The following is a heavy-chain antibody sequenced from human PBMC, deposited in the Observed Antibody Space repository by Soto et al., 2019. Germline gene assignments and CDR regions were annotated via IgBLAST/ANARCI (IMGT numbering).Heavy chain of an antibody. D-gene: IGHD2-15*01. CDR1: GFSLSTSGVG. Sequence: QITLKESGPTLVKPTQTLTLTCTFSGFSLSTSGVGVGWIRQPPGKALEWLALIYWDDDKRYSPSLKSRLTITTATSKNQGVRTMTNMDPVDTATYYCAHLGYCSGGSCYPVFDYWGQGTLVTVSS. CDR2: IYWDDDK. CDR3: AHLGYCSGGSCYPVFDY. V-gene: IGHV2-5*02. J-gene: IGHJ4*02.